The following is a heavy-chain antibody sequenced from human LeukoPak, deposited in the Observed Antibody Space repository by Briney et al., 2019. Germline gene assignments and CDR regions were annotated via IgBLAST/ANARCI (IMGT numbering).Heavy chain of an antibody. Sequence: GGSLRLSCAASGFTFSSYSMNWVRQAPGKGLEWVSYISSSSTIYYADSVKGRFTISRDNAKNSLYLQMNSLRAEDTAVYYCARGRRWLPQRGLVESFDYWGQGTLVTVSS. V-gene: IGHV3-48*01. D-gene: IGHD4-17*01. J-gene: IGHJ4*02. CDR2: ISSSSTI. CDR1: GFTFSSYS. CDR3: ARGRRWLPQRGLVESFDY.